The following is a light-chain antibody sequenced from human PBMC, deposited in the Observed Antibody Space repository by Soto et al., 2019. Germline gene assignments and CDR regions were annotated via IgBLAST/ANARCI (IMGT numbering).Light chain of an antibody. CDR2: EVN. CDR1: SSDIGGYNY. CDR3: SSYAGSNNFVV. J-gene: IGLJ2*01. V-gene: IGLV2-8*01. Sequence: QSVLTQPPSASGSPGQSVTMSCTGTSSDIGGYNYVSWYLQHPGKAPKLMIYEVNKRPSGVPDRFSGSKSDNTASLTVSGLQAEDEADYYCSSYAGSNNFVVFGGGTKLTVL.